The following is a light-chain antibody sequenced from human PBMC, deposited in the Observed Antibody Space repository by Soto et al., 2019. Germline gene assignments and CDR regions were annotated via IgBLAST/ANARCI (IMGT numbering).Light chain of an antibody. Sequence: QSALTQPRSVSGSPGQSVTVSCTGTSSDVGVYNYVSWYQQHPGKAPKLIIYDVTKRPSGVPDRFSGSKSGNTASLTISGLQAEDEADYYCCSYAGSYSFVFGGGTKLTVL. CDR2: DVT. CDR3: CSYAGSYSFV. J-gene: IGLJ3*02. V-gene: IGLV2-11*01. CDR1: SSDVGVYNY.